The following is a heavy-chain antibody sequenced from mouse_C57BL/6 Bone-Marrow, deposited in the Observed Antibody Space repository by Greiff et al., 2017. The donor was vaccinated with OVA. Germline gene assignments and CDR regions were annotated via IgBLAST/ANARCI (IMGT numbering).Heavy chain of an antibody. CDR1: GYTFTDYY. CDR3: AREGGLRSPFAY. D-gene: IGHD2-4*01. Sequence: EVQLQQSGPELVKPGASVKISCKASGYTFTDYYMNWVKQSHGKSLEWIGDINPNNGGTSYNQKFKGKATLTVDKSSSTAYMELRSLTSEDSAVYYCAREGGLRSPFAYWGQGTLVTVSA. CDR2: INPNNGGT. J-gene: IGHJ3*01. V-gene: IGHV1-26*01.